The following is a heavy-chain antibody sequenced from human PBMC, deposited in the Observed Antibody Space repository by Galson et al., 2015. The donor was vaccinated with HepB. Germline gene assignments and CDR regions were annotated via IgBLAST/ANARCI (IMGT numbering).Heavy chain of an antibody. CDR3: AREGIGYCSGGSCSYYFDY. Sequence: SVKVSCKASGGTFSSYAISWVRQAPGQGLEWMGGIIPIFGTANYAQKFQGRVTITADESTSTAYMELSSLRSEDTAVYYCAREGIGYCSGGSCSYYFDYWGQGTLVTVSS. J-gene: IGHJ4*02. D-gene: IGHD2-15*01. V-gene: IGHV1-69*13. CDR2: IIPIFGTA. CDR1: GGTFSSYA.